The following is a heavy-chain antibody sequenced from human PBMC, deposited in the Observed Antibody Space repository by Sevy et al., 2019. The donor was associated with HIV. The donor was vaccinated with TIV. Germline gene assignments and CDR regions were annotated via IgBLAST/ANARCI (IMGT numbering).Heavy chain of an antibody. CDR2: MKQDGSEK. CDR3: VREGLGGYSYSLDC. D-gene: IGHD5-18*01. J-gene: IGHJ4*02. CDR1: GFTFSSYW. V-gene: IGHV3-7*01. Sequence: GGSLRLSCAASGFTFSSYWMSWVRQAPGKGLEWVATMKQDGSEKYYVHSVKGRFTISRDNARNSLYLQINSLRAEDTGLYYCVREGLGGYSYSLDCWGQGTLVTVSS.